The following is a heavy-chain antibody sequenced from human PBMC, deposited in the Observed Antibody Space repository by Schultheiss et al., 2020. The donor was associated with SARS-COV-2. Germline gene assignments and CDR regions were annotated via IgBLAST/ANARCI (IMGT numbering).Heavy chain of an antibody. J-gene: IGHJ3*02. CDR2: ISSSSSYI. V-gene: IGHV3-21*01. D-gene: IGHD6-13*01. CDR1: GFTISSNY. CDR3: ARDRYSSSWLDAFDI. Sequence: GGSLRLSCAASGFTISSNYMSWVRQAPGKGLEWVSSISSSSSYIYYADSVKGRFTISRDNAKNSLYLQMNSLRAEDTAVYYCARDRYSSSWLDAFDIWGQGTLVTVSS.